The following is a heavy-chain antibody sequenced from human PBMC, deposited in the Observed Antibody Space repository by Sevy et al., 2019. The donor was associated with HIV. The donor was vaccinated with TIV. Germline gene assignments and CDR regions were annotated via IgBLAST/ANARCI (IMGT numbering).Heavy chain of an antibody. Sequence: GGSLRLSCAASGFTFSSYSMNWVRQAPGKGLEWVSSISSSSSYIYYADSVKGRFTISRDNAKNSLYLQMNSLIAEDTAVYYCASEMYYYDSSSYYTPNYFDYWGQGTLVTVSS. V-gene: IGHV3-21*01. D-gene: IGHD3-22*01. J-gene: IGHJ4*02. CDR3: ASEMYYYDSSSYYTPNYFDY. CDR1: GFTFSSYS. CDR2: ISSSSSYI.